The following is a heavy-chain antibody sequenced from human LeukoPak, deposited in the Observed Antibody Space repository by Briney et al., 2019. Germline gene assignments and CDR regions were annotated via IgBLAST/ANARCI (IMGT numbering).Heavy chain of an antibody. D-gene: IGHD6-13*01. CDR3: ASLKRSWYLQSSSQTIDS. CDR2: IYYSGST. CDR1: RGSISSISYY. Sequence: LETLSLTCTVSRGSISSISYYWGWSRQPPGEGLEWSVCIYYSGSTYYNPTPKSRVTISVDTPKNPSSLKPNSVTAADTAVYYCASLKRSWYLQSSSQTIDSSGPGTLVTVSS. J-gene: IGHJ4*02. V-gene: IGHV4-39*01.